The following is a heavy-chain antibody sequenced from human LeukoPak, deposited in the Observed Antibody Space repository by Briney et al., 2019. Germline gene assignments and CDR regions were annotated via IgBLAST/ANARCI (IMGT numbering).Heavy chain of an antibody. CDR2: IWYDGDNK. D-gene: IGHD3-22*01. V-gene: IGHV3-33*06. Sequence: PGRSLRLSCAASGFTFSSYGMHWVRQAPGKGLEWVAVIWYDGDNKYYADSVKGRFTISRDNSKNTLYLQMNSLRAEDTAVYYCAKDPLINYYDSSGFQYYFDYWGQGTLVTVSS. J-gene: IGHJ4*02. CDR3: AKDPLINYYDSSGFQYYFDY. CDR1: GFTFSSYG.